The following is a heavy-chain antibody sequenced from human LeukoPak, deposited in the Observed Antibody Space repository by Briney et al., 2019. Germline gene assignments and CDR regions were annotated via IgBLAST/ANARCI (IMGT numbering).Heavy chain of an antibody. CDR1: GGSFSGYY. D-gene: IGHD4-11*01. J-gene: IGHJ5*02. CDR2: IYTGGNT. CDR3: ASGLIYSPNWFDP. V-gene: IGHV3-66*01. Sequence: ETLSLTCAVYGGSFSGYYWSWVRQAPGKGLEWVSVIYTGGNTYYADSVKGRFTISRDNSKNTLYLQMNSLRAEDTAVYYCASGLIYSPNWFDPWGQGTLVTVSS.